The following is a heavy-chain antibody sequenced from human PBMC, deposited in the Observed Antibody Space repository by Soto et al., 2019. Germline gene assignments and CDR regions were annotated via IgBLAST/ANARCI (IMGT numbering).Heavy chain of an antibody. J-gene: IGHJ4*02. D-gene: IGHD6-13*01. CDR3: ARAAGRGSGGWYYCDY. CDR1: GYTFTSYY. V-gene: IGHV1-46*03. Sequence: QVQLVQSGAEVKKPGASVKVSCKASGYTFTSYYMHWVRQAPGQGLEWMGIINPSGGSTSYAQKFQGRVTLNRDTSTSTVYMELSRLRSEDTAVYYCARAAGRGSGGWYYCDYWGQGTMVTVSS. CDR2: INPSGGST.